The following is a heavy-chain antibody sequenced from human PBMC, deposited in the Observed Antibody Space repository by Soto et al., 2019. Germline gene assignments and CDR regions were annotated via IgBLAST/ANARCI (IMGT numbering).Heavy chain of an antibody. Sequence: PGGSLRLSCAASGFTVSSNYMSWVRQAPGKGLEWVSVIYSGGSTYYADSVKGRFTISRDNSKNTLYLQMNSLRAEDTAVYYCAGEMRPGIAAAGTPTYYYYYYGMDVWGQGTTVTV. V-gene: IGHV3-53*01. CDR2: IYSGGST. J-gene: IGHJ6*02. CDR1: GFTVSSNY. CDR3: AGEMRPGIAAAGTPTYYYYYYGMDV. D-gene: IGHD6-13*01.